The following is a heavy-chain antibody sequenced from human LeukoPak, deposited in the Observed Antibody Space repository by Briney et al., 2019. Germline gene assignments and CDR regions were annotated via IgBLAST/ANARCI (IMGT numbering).Heavy chain of an antibody. CDR3: TRGALYYMDV. V-gene: IGHV3-23*01. CDR2: IVGGDGGT. J-gene: IGHJ6*03. Sequence: GGSLRLSCAASGFSVSDNGMSWVRQAPGKGLEWVSGIVGGDGGTYYADSVKGRFIISRDNSKNTLYVQMNSLRAEDTAVYYCTRGALYYMDVWGKGTTVTISS. CDR1: GFSVSDNG.